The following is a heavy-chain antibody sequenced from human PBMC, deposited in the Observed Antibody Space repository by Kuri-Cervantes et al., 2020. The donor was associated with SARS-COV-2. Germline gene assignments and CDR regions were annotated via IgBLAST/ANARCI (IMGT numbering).Heavy chain of an antibody. CDR1: GGTFSSYA. CDR2: IIPILGIA. CDR3: ARDPYYYDSSGYHGSDY. D-gene: IGHD3-22*01. V-gene: IGHV1-69*04. Sequence: SVKVSCKASGGTFSSYAISWVRQAPGQGLEWMGRIIPILGIANYAQKFQGRVTITADKSTRTAYMELSSLRSEDTAVYYCARDPYYYDSSGYHGSDYWGQGTLVTVSS. J-gene: IGHJ4*02.